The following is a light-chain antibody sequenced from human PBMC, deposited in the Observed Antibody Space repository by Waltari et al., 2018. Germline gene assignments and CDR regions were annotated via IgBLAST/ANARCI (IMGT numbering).Light chain of an antibody. CDR2: AAS. V-gene: IGKV1-39*01. J-gene: IGKJ2*01. CDR3: QQISSAPYT. Sequence: DIQMTQSPSSLSASIGARVNITCRASQRISNFLNWYQQKPGKAPKLLVYAASSLQSGVPSRFSGGGSGTDFSLTINSLQPEDFATYYCQQISSAPYTFGQGTKLEI. CDR1: QRISNF.